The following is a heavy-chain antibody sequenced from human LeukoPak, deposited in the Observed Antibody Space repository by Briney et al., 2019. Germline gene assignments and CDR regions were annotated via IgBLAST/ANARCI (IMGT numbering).Heavy chain of an antibody. J-gene: IGHJ5*01. CDR1: GYTFTGKY. D-gene: IGHD3-10*01. V-gene: IGHV1-2*02. CDR3: ARGGGSSWFDF. Sequence: GASAKVSCKASGYTFTGKYMHWVRQAPGQGLEWMGWINPNSGDTKYAQKFQGRVAMTRDTSISTAYMELSRLKSDDTAEYFCARGGGSSWFDFWGQGTLVTVSS. CDR2: INPNSGDT.